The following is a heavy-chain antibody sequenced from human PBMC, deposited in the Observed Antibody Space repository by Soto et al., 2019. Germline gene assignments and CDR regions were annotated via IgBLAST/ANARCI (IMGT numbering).Heavy chain of an antibody. J-gene: IGHJ4*02. V-gene: IGHV5-51*01. Sequence: EVQLVQSGAEVKKPGESLKISCKGSGYSFTYYWIGWVRQMPGKGLEWMGIIYPRDSDTRYSPSFQGQVTISVDKSSSTAYLQWSSLQAADTAMYYCARQDGSSWYYFDYWGQGTLVTVSS. CDR1: GYSFTYYW. CDR3: ARQDGSSWYYFDY. CDR2: IYPRDSDT. D-gene: IGHD6-13*01.